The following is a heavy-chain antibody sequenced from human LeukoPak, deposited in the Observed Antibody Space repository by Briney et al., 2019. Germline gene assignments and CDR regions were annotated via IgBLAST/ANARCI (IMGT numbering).Heavy chain of an antibody. CDR2: INHSGST. V-gene: IGHV4-34*01. J-gene: IGHJ2*01. CDR3: ARGGWYLDF. CDR1: GGSFSGYY. Sequence: PSETLSLTCAVYGGSFSGYYWSWIRQPPGKGLEWIGEINHSGSTNYNPSLKSRVTISVDTSKNQFSLKLSSVTAADTAVYFCARGGWYLDFWGRGTLVTVSS.